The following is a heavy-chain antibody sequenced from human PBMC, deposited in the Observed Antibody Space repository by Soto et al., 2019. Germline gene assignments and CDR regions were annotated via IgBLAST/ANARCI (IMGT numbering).Heavy chain of an antibody. V-gene: IGHV4-30-4*01. Sequence: QVQLQESGPGLVKPSQTLSLTCTVSGGSISSGDYYWSWIRQPPGKGLEWIGYIYYSGSTYYNPSLKSRVTISVATSKNQFSLKLSSVTAADTAVYYCARDQLWFGELAWFDPWGQGTLVTVSS. D-gene: IGHD3-10*01. CDR1: GGSISSGDYY. CDR3: ARDQLWFGELAWFDP. CDR2: IYYSGST. J-gene: IGHJ5*02.